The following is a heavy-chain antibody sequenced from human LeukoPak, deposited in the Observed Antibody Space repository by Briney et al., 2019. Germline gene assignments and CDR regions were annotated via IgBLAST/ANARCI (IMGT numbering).Heavy chain of an antibody. CDR2: IIPIFGTA. CDR1: GYTFSGYY. V-gene: IGHV1-69*13. CDR3: ARATYCSSTSCSPYNWFDP. Sequence: GASVKVSCKASGYTFSGYYVHWVRQAPGQGLEWMGGIIPIFGTANYAQKFQGRVTITADESTSTAYMELSSLRSEDTAVYYCARATYCSSTSCSPYNWFDPWGQGTLVTVSS. J-gene: IGHJ5*02. D-gene: IGHD2-2*01.